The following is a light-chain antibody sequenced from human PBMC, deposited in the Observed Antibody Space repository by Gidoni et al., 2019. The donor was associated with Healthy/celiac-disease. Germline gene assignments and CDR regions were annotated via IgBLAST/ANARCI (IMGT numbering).Light chain of an antibody. J-gene: IGKJ3*01. CDR1: QSLLHSNGYNY. CDR3: MQALQTFF. Sequence: DIVMTQSPLSLPVTPGEPASISCRSSQSLLHSNGYNYLDWYLQKPGQSPQLLIYLGSNRASGVPDRFSGSGSGTDFTLKISRVEAEDVEVYYCMQALQTFFFGPGTKVDIK. CDR2: LGS. V-gene: IGKV2-28*01.